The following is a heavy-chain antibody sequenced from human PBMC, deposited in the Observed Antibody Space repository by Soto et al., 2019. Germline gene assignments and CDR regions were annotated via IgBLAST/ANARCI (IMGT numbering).Heavy chain of an antibody. CDR2: INHSGGT. CDR3: ATAHYDFWSGFSQKYYFDY. CDR1: GGSFSGYY. Sequence: QVHLQQWGAGLLKPSETLSLTCAVYGGSFSGYYRNWIRQSPGKGPEWIGDINHSGGTNYNPSLKSRVTISLDTSKNQFSLRLSSVTAADTAVYYCATAHYDFWSGFSQKYYFDYWGQGTQVTVCS. J-gene: IGHJ4*02. V-gene: IGHV4-34*01. D-gene: IGHD3-3*01.